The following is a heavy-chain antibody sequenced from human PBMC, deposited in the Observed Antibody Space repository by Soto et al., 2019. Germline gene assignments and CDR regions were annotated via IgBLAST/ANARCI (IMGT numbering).Heavy chain of an antibody. CDR3: VRGGGGGLFDP. CDR2: ISPGSRYP. D-gene: IGHD2-15*01. V-gene: IGHV3-11*06. Sequence: GGSLRLSCAGSGFTFGDSYMSWIRQARGKGLEWLSYISPGSRYPAYADSVKGRFTISRDNAKRSLYLQMMSLTAEDTAIYYCVRGGGGGLFDPWGQGTMVTVSS. J-gene: IGHJ5*02. CDR1: GFTFGDSY.